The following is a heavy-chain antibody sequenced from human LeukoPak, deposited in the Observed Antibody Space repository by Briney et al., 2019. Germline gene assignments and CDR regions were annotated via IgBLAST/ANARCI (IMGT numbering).Heavy chain of an antibody. Sequence: ASVKVSCKASGYTFTGYYMHWVRQAPGQGLEWIGRIDPNSGDTNFAQNFQGRVTMTRDTSITTAYMELSRLRSDDTAVYYCARVIAAVTSKGVLHYWGQGALVTVSS. V-gene: IGHV1-2*06. D-gene: IGHD6-19*01. CDR1: GYTFTGYY. CDR3: ARVIAAVTSKGVLHY. CDR2: IDPNSGDT. J-gene: IGHJ4*02.